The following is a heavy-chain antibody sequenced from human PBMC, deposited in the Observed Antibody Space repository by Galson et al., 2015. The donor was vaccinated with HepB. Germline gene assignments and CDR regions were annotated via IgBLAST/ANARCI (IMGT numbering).Heavy chain of an antibody. V-gene: IGHV4-39*01. Sequence: SETLSLTCTVSGGSISSSSYYWGWIRQPPGKGLEWIGSIYYSGSTYYNPSLKSRVTISVDTSKNQFSLKLSSVTAADTAVYYCARPVAHPKKHYFDYWGQGTLVTVSS. CDR2: IYYSGST. J-gene: IGHJ4*02. CDR3: ARPVAHPKKHYFDY. CDR1: GGSISSSSYY.